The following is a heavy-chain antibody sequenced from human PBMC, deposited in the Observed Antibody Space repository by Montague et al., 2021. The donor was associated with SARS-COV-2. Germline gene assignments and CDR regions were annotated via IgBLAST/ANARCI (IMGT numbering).Heavy chain of an antibody. J-gene: IGHJ3*02. CDR1: GGSISSYY. Sequence: SETLSLTCTVSGGSISSYYWRWIRQPPGKGLEWIGYIYYSGSTNXNPSLKSRVTISVDTSKNQFPLKLSSVTAADTAVYYCARGSGWMGNAFDIWGQGTMVTVSS. CDR2: IYYSGST. V-gene: IGHV4-59*01. D-gene: IGHD6-19*01. CDR3: ARGSGWMGNAFDI.